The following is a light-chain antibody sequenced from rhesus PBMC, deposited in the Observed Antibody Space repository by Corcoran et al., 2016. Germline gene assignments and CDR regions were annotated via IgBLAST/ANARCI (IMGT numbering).Light chain of an antibody. V-gene: IGKV1S14*01. CDR3: QPHNSYPRT. CDR1: QGISKY. J-gene: IGKJ1*01. CDR2: YAS. Sequence: DIQMTQSPSSLSASVGDTVTITCRASQGISKYLAWYQQKPGKAPKPLIYYASNLESGVPSRFSGSGSGTAFTLTISRLQPEDFATYYCQPHNSYPRTFGQGTKVEIK.